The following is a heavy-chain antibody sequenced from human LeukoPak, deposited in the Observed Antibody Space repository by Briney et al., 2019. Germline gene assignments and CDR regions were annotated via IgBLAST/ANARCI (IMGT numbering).Heavy chain of an antibody. CDR1: GFTFSSHW. J-gene: IGHJ6*03. Sequence: GGSLRLSCVASGFTFSSHWMSWVRQAPGKGLEWVAHMNQDGSGKYYVDSVKGRFIISRDNATNSLYLQMYSLRAEDTAVYYCARDPVYSYGKGPNYYYYMDVWGKGTTVTVSS. CDR3: ARDPVYSYGKGPNYYYYMDV. CDR2: MNQDGSGK. V-gene: IGHV3-7*01. D-gene: IGHD5-18*01.